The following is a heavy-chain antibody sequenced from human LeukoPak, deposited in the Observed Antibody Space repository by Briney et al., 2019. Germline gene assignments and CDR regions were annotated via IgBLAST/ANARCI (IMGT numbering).Heavy chain of an antibody. V-gene: IGHV4-4*07. CDR3: AREYGDLDY. J-gene: IGHJ4*02. CDR2: INPSGGT. Sequence: PSETLSLTCTVSGGSIRGFYWSWIRQPAGKGLEWIGRINPSGGTNYNPSLKSRVTMSTDTSSNKFSLNLRSVTAADTAVYYCAREYGDLDYWGRGTLVTVSS. CDR1: GGSIRGFY. D-gene: IGHD4-17*01.